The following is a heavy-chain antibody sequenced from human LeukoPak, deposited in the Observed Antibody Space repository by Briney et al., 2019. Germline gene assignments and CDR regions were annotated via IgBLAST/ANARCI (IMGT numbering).Heavy chain of an antibody. CDR2: IKKDGSER. J-gene: IGHJ4*02. V-gene: IGHV3-7*01. Sequence: GGSLRLSCAGSGFNFNIYWMSWVRQAPGKGLEWVANIKKDGSERHYVDSVKGRFTISRDNAKNSVDLQMNSLRVEDTAVYYCMRGGGDYWGQGTLVTVSS. CDR1: GFNFNIYW. CDR3: MRGGGDY. D-gene: IGHD3-16*01.